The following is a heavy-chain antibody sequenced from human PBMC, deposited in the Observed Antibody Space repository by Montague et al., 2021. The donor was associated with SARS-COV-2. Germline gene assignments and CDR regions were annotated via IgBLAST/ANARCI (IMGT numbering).Heavy chain of an antibody. Sequence: SETLSLTCNVSGGSISSSTYYWGWIRQPPGKGLEWIGNLYNGGTTYYSPSLKSRVTISVDTSKNPFSLNTASVTAADTAVYYCTRTSKLRKSSSGNYYYHAMDVWGQGTTVTVSS. D-gene: IGHD3-16*01. CDR1: GGSISSSTYY. CDR3: TRTSKLRKSSSGNYYYHAMDV. V-gene: IGHV4-39*02. CDR2: LYNGGTT. J-gene: IGHJ6*02.